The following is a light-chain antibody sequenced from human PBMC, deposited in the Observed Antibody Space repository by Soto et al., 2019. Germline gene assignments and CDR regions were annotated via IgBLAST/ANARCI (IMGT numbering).Light chain of an antibody. CDR3: YSYAGRSTSV. CDR1: SSDDGSYNL. CDR2: EDD. V-gene: IGLV2-23*01. Sequence: QSVLTQPASVSGSPGQSITISCTGTSSDDGSYNLVSWYQQYPGKAPKLMIYEDDARPSGVSNRFSGSKSGNTASLTISGLQAEDEADYYCYSYAGRSTSVFGGGTKLTVL. J-gene: IGLJ2*01.